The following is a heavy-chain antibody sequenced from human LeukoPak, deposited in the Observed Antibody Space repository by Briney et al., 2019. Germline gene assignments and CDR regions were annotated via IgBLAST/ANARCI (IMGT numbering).Heavy chain of an antibody. J-gene: IGHJ4*02. V-gene: IGHV4-4*02. Sequence: SGTLSLTCAVSGGSISGGKWWSWVRQPPGKGLEWIGEISHSGNPNYNPSLKSRLTISVDKAKNQFSLNLNSVTAADTAVYYCARGTANSGAVDYWGQGTLVPVSS. CDR3: ARGTANSGAVDY. CDR2: ISHSGNP. D-gene: IGHD2-15*01. CDR1: GGSISGGKW.